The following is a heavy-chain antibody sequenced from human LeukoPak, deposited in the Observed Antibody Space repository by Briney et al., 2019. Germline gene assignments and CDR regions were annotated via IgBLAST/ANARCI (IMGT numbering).Heavy chain of an antibody. Sequence: GSLRLSCSASGFPFSSFAMHWVRQAPGKGLEYVAAISRNGGSTYYADSVKGRFTISRENSKNTLYLQMSSLRAEDTAVYLCVKDLRSDFMGVLSRYLSYWGQGTLVTVSS. J-gene: IGHJ4*02. CDR3: VKDLRSDFMGVLSRYLSY. D-gene: IGHD2/OR15-2a*01. V-gene: IGHV3-64D*09. CDR2: ISRNGGST. CDR1: GFPFSSFA.